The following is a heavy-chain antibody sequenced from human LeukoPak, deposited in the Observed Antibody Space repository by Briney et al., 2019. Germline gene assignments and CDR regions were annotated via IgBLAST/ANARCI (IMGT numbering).Heavy chain of an antibody. Sequence: GSLRLSCAASGFTFSTYAMSWVRQAPGKGLEWVSTISDSGANTYYADSVRGRFTISRDNSKNTLYLQKNSLRADETAIYYCAKSMTLQWRGFFDLWGRGTHVTVSS. V-gene: IGHV3-23*01. J-gene: IGHJ2*01. CDR2: ISDSGANT. CDR1: GFTFSTYA. D-gene: IGHD6-19*01. CDR3: AKSMTLQWRGFFDL.